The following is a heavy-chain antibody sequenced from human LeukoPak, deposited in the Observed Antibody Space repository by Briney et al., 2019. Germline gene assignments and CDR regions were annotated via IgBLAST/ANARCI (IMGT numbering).Heavy chain of an antibody. CDR1: GGSISSYY. CDR3: ASVRGYSYYFDY. V-gene: IGHV4-59*01. D-gene: IGHD5-18*01. Sequence: SETLSLTCTVSGGSISSYYWSWIRQPPGKGLEWIGYIYYSGSTNYNPSLKRRVTISVDTSKNQFSLKLSSVTAADTAVYYCASVRGYSYYFDYWGQGTLVTVSS. J-gene: IGHJ4*02. CDR2: IYYSGST.